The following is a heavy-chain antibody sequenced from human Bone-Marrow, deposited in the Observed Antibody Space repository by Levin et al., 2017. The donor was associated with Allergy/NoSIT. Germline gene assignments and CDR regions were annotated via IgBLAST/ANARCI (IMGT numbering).Heavy chain of an antibody. CDR1: GFTFSDHY. D-gene: IGHD6-19*01. J-gene: IGHJ3*02. CDR2: TRNKANSYTT. Sequence: SCAASGFTFSDHYMDWVRQAPGKGLEWVGRTRNKANSYTTEYAASVKGRFTISRDDSKNSLYLQMNSLKTEDTAVYYCARDDSHSSGWYEGAFDIWGQGTMVTVSS. CDR3: ARDDSHSSGWYEGAFDI. V-gene: IGHV3-72*01.